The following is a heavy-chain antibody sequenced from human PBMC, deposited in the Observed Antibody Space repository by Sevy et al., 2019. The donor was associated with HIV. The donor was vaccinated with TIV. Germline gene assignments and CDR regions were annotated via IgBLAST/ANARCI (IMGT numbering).Heavy chain of an antibody. Sequence: GGSLRLSCAASGFTFSTYGMHWVRQAPGKGLEWVAFIRFDGSIKYYTDSVKGRLTIFRDNSKNTLYLQMNSLRAEDTAVYFCAKVLHIVVVPAAIDYYYGMDVWGQGTTVTVSS. J-gene: IGHJ6*02. V-gene: IGHV3-30*02. CDR1: GFTFSTYG. D-gene: IGHD2-2*01. CDR2: IRFDGSIK. CDR3: AKVLHIVVVPAAIDYYYGMDV.